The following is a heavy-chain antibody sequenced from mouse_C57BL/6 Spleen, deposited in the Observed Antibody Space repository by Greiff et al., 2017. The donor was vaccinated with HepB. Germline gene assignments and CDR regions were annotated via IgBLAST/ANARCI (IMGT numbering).Heavy chain of an antibody. J-gene: IGHJ4*01. CDR1: GYTFTSYW. Sequence: QVQLQQPGAELVKPGASVKLSCKASGYTFTSYWMQWVKQRPGQGLEWIGGIDPSDSYTNYNQKFKGKATLTVDTSSSTAYMQLSSLTSEDSAVYYCARDRRYYYAMDYWGQGTSVTVSS. V-gene: IGHV1-50*01. CDR2: IDPSDSYT. CDR3: ARDRRYYYAMDY.